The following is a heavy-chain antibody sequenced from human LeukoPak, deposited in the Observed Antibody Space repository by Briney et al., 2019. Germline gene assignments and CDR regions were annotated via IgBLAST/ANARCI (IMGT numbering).Heavy chain of an antibody. CDR2: ISYDGSNK. Sequence: GRSLRLSCAASGFTFSSYAMHWVRQAPGKGLEWVAVISYDGSNKYYADSVKGRFTISRDNSKNTLYLQMNSLRAEDTAVYYCARGKAAAGDYFDYWGQGTLATVSS. CDR1: GFTFSSYA. J-gene: IGHJ4*02. CDR3: ARGKAAAGDYFDY. D-gene: IGHD6-13*01. V-gene: IGHV3-30-3*01.